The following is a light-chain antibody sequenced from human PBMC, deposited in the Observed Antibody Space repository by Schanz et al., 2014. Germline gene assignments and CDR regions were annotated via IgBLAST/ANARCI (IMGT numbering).Light chain of an antibody. Sequence: QSVLTQPPSVSGAPGQRVTISCSGSSSNIGAGYDVHWYQQVPGTAPKPLIFDNTNRPSGVPDRFSGSKSGTSATLGITGLQTGDEADYYCGSWDSSLSAAVFGGGTKLTVL. CDR2: DNT. CDR3: GSWDSSLSAAV. CDR1: SSNIGAGYD. J-gene: IGLJ3*02. V-gene: IGLV1-40*01.